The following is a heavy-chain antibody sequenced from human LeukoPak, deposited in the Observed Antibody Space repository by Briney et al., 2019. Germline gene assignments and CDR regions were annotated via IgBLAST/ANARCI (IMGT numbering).Heavy chain of an antibody. D-gene: IGHD5-18*01. CDR1: GFTFSSYA. CDR2: IIPAVSNT. CDR3: AKGARNTAPDY. Sequence: GGSLRLSCTASGFTFSSYAMSWVRQAAGKGLEWDSSIIPAVSNTYYADSVKGRFTISRDNSKSTLYLQMNSLRAEDTALYYCAKGARNTAPDYWGQGTLVAVSS. J-gene: IGHJ4*02. V-gene: IGHV3-23*01.